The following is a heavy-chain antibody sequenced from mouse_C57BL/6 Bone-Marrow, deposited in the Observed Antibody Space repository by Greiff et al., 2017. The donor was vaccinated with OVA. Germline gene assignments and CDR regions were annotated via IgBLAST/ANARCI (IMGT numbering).Heavy chain of an antibody. CDR2: IYPRSGNT. J-gene: IGHJ2*01. V-gene: IGHV1-81*01. Sequence: VKLMESGAELARPGASVKLSCKASGYTFTSYGISWVKQRTGQGLEWIGEIYPRSGNTYYNEKFKGKATLTADKSSSTAYMELRSLTSEDSAVYFCARSEDYYYYGSSPFDYWGQGTTLTVSS. CDR3: ARSEDYYYYGSSPFDY. CDR1: GYTFTSYG. D-gene: IGHD1-1*01.